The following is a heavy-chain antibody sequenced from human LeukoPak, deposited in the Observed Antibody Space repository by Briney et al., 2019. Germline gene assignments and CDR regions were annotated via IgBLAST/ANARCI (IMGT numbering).Heavy chain of an antibody. V-gene: IGHV1-69*04. Sequence: GAAVKVSCKASGGSFSSYAISWVRQAPGQGLEWMGTIIPILGIPQYAQKFQGRLTITADKTTSTAYMEVSSLRSEDTAVYYCARYTRDGSSLNFYFDFWAQGTLVTVSS. CDR1: GGSFSSYA. D-gene: IGHD5-24*01. CDR2: IIPILGIP. J-gene: IGHJ4*02. CDR3: ARYTRDGSSLNFYFDF.